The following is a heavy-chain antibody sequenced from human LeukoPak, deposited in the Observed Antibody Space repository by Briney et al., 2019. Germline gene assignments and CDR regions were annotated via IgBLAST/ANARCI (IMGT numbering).Heavy chain of an antibody. J-gene: IGHJ4*02. Sequence: PSETLSLTCTVSGGSISSYYWSWIRQPLGKGLEWIGYIYYSGSTKYNPSLKSRVTISGDTSKNQFSLKLSSVTAADTAVYYCATATLYCSGGSCYPNYFDYWGQGTLVTVSS. D-gene: IGHD2-15*01. CDR2: IYYSGST. V-gene: IGHV4-59*01. CDR1: GGSISSYY. CDR3: ATATLYCSGGSCYPNYFDY.